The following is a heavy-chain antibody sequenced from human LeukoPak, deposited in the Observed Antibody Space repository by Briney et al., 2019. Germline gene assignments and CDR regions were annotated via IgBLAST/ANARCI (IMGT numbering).Heavy chain of an antibody. CDR2: IYTSGST. V-gene: IGHV4-4*07. J-gene: IGHJ4*02. D-gene: IGHD3-22*01. Sequence: SETLSLTCTVSGGSICSHSWNWIRQPAGKGLEWIGRIYTSGSTNYNPSLKSRVTMSVDTSKNQFSLKLSSVTAADTAIYYCARASSGSYYYFDYWGQGTLVTVSS. CDR1: GGSICSHS. CDR3: ARASSGSYYYFDY.